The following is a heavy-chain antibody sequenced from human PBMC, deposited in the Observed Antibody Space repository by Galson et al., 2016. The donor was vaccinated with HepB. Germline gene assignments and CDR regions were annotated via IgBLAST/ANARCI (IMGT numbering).Heavy chain of an antibody. D-gene: IGHD3-16*01. Sequence: SLRLSCAASGSTLRTDWMHWARQSPGKGLMWVSRISPDGGSTSYADSVKGRFTIFRDNANDMLYLQMNSLRDEDTAVYYCARDVGGIRGYWGQGTLVTVSS. V-gene: IGHV3-74*01. CDR3: ARDVGGIRGY. CDR1: GSTLRTDW. J-gene: IGHJ4*02. CDR2: ISPDGGST.